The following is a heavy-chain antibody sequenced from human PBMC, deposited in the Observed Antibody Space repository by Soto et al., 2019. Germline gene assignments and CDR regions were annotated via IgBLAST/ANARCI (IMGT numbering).Heavy chain of an antibody. CDR1: GSSISGFY. CDR2: IYATGTT. D-gene: IGHD1-1*01. J-gene: IGHJ5*02. Sequence: PSETLSLTCPVSGSSISGFYWSWIRKSAGKGLEWIGRIYATGTTDYNPSLKSRVMMSVDTSKKQFSLKLRSVTAADTAVYYCVRDGTKTLRDWFDPWGQGISVTVSS. V-gene: IGHV4-4*07. CDR3: VRDGTKTLRDWFDP.